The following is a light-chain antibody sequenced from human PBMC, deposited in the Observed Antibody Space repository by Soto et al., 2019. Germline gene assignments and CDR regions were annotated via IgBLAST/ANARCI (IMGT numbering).Light chain of an antibody. CDR1: SSDVGYYNY. CDR2: EVN. Sequence: QSALTQPPSASGSPGQSVTISCTGTSSDVGYYNYVSWYQQHPGRAPKLIIYEVNKRPSGVPDRFSGSKSGNTASLTVSGIQAEGEAEYYCPSYAVGKNVVFGGGTKLTVL. CDR3: PSYAVGKNVV. V-gene: IGLV2-8*01. J-gene: IGLJ2*01.